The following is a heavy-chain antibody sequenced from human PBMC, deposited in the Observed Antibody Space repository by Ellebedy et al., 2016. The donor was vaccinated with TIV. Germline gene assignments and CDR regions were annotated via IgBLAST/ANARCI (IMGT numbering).Heavy chain of an antibody. CDR3: ARDKHDYDFSHHGMDV. V-gene: IGHV3-30-3*01. CDR1: GFTFSSYA. D-gene: IGHD3/OR15-3a*01. J-gene: IGHJ6*02. Sequence: PGGSLRLSCAASGFTFSSYAMHWVRQAPGTGLEWVAVISYDGSNKYYADSVKGRFTISRDNSKNPLYLQMNSLRAEDTAVYYCARDKHDYDFSHHGMDVWGQGTTVIVSS. CDR2: ISYDGSNK.